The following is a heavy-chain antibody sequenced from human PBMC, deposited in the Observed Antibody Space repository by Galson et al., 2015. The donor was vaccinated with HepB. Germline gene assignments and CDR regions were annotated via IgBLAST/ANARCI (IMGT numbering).Heavy chain of an antibody. V-gene: IGHV3-33*08. Sequence: SLRLSCAASGFTFSSYSMNWVRQAPGKGLEWVAVIWYDGSNKYYADSVKGRFTISRDNSKNTLYLQMNSLRAEDTAVYYCARGRYYYDNSEGADYWGQGTLVTVSS. J-gene: IGHJ4*02. CDR2: IWYDGSNK. CDR1: GFTFSSYS. D-gene: IGHD3-22*01. CDR3: ARGRYYYDNSEGADY.